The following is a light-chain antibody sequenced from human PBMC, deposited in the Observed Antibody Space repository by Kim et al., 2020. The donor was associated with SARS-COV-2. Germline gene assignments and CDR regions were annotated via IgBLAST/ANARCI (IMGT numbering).Light chain of an antibody. V-gene: IGKV3-15*01. CDR3: QQYEDWPLT. Sequence: ETVLTQSPVTLSVSPGESATLSCRASQSVFGKLAWYQQKVGQAPRLLLYGASTRATGIPARFSGSGSGTEFTLTINSFQSEDSAVYYCQQYEDWPLTFGQGTKVDIK. CDR2: GAS. J-gene: IGKJ1*01. CDR1: QSVFGK.